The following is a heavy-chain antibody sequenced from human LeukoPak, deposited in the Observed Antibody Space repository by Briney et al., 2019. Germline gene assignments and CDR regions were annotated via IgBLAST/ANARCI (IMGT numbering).Heavy chain of an antibody. CDR2: ISSSSSYI. V-gene: IGHV3-21*01. J-gene: IGHJ3*02. CDR1: GFTFSSYS. Sequence: GGSLRLSCAASGFTFSSYSMNWVRQAPGKGLEWVSSISSSSSYIYYADSVQGRFTISRDNAKNTLHLQMNSLRAEDTAVYYCARGKHDAFDIWGEGTMVTVSS. CDR3: ARGKHDAFDI.